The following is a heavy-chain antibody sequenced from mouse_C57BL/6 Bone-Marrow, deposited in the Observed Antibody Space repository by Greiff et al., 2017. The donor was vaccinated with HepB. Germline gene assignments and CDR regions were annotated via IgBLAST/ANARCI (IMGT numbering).Heavy chain of an antibody. CDR1: GYSITSDY. CDR3: ARRYYDYDCGYDFDY. D-gene: IGHD2-4*01. V-gene: IGHV3-8*01. CDR2: ISYSGST. J-gene: IGHJ2*01. Sequence: EVQLMESGPGLVKPSQTLSLTCSVTGYSITSDYWNWIRKFPGKKLEYMGYISYSGSTYYNPSLKSRIAIIRDTSKNQYYLQLYSVTTEHTATDYCARRYYDYDCGYDFDYWGQGTTLTVSS.